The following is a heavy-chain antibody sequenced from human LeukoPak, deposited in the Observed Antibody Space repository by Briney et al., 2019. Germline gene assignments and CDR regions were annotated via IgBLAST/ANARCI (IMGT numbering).Heavy chain of an antibody. CDR1: GFTFDDYA. CDR3: AKDGTIDCSSTSCYGPLDY. V-gene: IGHV3-43D*03. D-gene: IGHD2-2*01. CDR2: NSWDGGST. J-gene: IGHJ4*02. Sequence: PGGSLRLSCAASGFTFDDYAMHWVRQAPGKGLEWVSLNSWDGGSTYYADSVKGRFTISRDNSKNSLYLQMNSLRAEDTALYYCAKDGTIDCSSTSCYGPLDYWGQGTLVTVSS.